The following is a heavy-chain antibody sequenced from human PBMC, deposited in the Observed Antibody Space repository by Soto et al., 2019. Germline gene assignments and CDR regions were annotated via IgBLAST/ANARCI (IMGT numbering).Heavy chain of an antibody. CDR3: AKDLGGWDYGDSGGPDP. CDR1: GFTFSSYA. CDR2: ISGSGGST. J-gene: IGHJ5*02. V-gene: IGHV3-23*01. Sequence: GGSLRLSCAASGFTFSSYAMSWVRQAPGKGLEWVSAISGSGGSTYYADSVKGRFTISRDNSKNTLYLQMNSLRAEDTAVYYCAKDLGGWDYGDSGGPDPWGQGTLVTVSS. D-gene: IGHD4-17*01.